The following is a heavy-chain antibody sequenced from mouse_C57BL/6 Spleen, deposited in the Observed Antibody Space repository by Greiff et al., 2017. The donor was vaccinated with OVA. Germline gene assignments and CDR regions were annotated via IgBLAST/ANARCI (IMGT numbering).Heavy chain of an antibody. CDR1: GYTFTSYW. D-gene: IGHD4-1*01. J-gene: IGHJ2*01. V-gene: IGHV1-55*01. Sequence: QVQLQQPGAELVKPGASVKMSCKASGYTFTSYWITWVQQRPGQGLEWIGDIYPGSGSPNYAEKFKSKATLTVDTSSSIAFMQLSRLTSEESAVYYGARCFWERNYFDYWGQGTTLTVSS. CDR2: IYPGSGSP. CDR3: ARCFWERNYFDY.